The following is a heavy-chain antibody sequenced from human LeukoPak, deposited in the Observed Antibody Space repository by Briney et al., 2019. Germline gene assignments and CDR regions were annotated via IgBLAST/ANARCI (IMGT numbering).Heavy chain of an antibody. J-gene: IGHJ4*02. CDR1: GFTSSSCQ. Sequence: PGGSLRLSCAASGFTSSSCQMNWVRQAPGKGLEWVSYISGSGSTKYYADSVKGRFTISRDNAKDSLFLQMNSLRAEDTAVYYCSRDLRGYYRIDYWGQGTLVTVSS. CDR3: SRDLRGYYRIDY. CDR2: ISGSGSTK. V-gene: IGHV3-48*03. D-gene: IGHD3-3*01.